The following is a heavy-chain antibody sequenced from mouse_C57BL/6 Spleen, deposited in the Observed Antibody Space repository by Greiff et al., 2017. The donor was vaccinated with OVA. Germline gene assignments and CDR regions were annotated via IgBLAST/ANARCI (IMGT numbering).Heavy chain of an antibody. J-gene: IGHJ1*03. CDR3: ARRDGYYNWYFDV. D-gene: IGHD2-3*01. CDR1: GYTFTDYY. CDR2: INPNNGGT. Sequence: EVKLQQSGPELVKPGASVKISCKASGYTFTDYYMNWVKQSHGKSLEWIGDINPNNGGTSYNQKFKGKATLTVDKSSSTAYMELRSLTSEDSAVYYCARRDGYYNWYFDVWGTGTTVTVSS. V-gene: IGHV1-26*01.